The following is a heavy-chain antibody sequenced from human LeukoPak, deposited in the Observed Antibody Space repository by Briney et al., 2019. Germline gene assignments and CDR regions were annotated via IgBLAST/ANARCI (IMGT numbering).Heavy chain of an antibody. CDR2: INHSGST. J-gene: IGHJ4*02. CDR3: ARVGAESTITVVTSFDY. CDR1: GGSFSGYY. D-gene: IGHD4-23*01. V-gene: IGHV4-34*01. Sequence: PSETLSLTCAVYGGSFSGYYWSWIRQPPGKGLEWIGEINHSGSTNYNPSLKSRVTISVDTSKNQFSLKLSSVTAADTAVYYCARVGAESTITVVTSFDYWGQGTLVTVSS.